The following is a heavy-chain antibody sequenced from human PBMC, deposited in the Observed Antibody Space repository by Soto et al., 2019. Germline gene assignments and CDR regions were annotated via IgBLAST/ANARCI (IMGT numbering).Heavy chain of an antibody. J-gene: IGHJ1*01. V-gene: IGHV1-18*01. Sequence: ASVKVSCKASGYTFSASGISWVRQAPGQGLEWVGWIRPDNGNTKSAQRLQGRVTLTTDTSASTAYMELRSLTSDDTAMYYCARDTESNRYNDWGQGTLVTVSS. CDR2: IRPDNGNT. CDR3: ARDTESNRYND. CDR1: GYTFSASG. D-gene: IGHD1-20*01.